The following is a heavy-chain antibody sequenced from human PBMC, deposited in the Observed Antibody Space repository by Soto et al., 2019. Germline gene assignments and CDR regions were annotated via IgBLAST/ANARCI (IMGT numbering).Heavy chain of an antibody. Sequence: QVQLVQSGAEVKKPGASVKVSCKASGYTFTSYAMHWVRQAPGQRLEWMGWINAGNGNTKYSQKFQGRVTITRDTSASTAYMELSSLRSEDTAVYYCARDIVVVVAATLTPAYYGMDVWGQGTTVTVSS. D-gene: IGHD2-15*01. CDR3: ARDIVVVVAATLTPAYYGMDV. CDR1: GYTFTSYA. CDR2: INAGNGNT. V-gene: IGHV1-3*01. J-gene: IGHJ6*02.